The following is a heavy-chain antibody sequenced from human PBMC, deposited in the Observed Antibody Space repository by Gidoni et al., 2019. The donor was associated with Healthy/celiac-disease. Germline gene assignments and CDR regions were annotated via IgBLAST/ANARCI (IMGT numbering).Heavy chain of an antibody. CDR2: ISYDGSNK. J-gene: IGHJ4*02. CDR1: GFTFSNYG. Sequence: QVQLVESGGGVAQPGRSLRLSCAASGFTFSNYGMHWVRQAPGKGVEWVALISYDGSNKYYADSVKGRFTISRDNSKNTLYLQMNSLRAEDTAVYYCARDPEDIMATINDDYWGQGTLVTVSS. D-gene: IGHD5-12*01. CDR3: ARDPEDIMATINDDY. V-gene: IGHV3-30*19.